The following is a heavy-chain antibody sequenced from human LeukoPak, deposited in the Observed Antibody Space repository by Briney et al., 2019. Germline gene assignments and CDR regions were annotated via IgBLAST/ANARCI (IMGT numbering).Heavy chain of an antibody. J-gene: IGHJ4*02. V-gene: IGHV3-23*01. CDR1: GFPFSTYA. D-gene: IGHD5-18*01. CDR3: GKTTVGYSSGQKPAWPADY. CDR2: ISDSGGST. Sequence: PGGFLRLSCAASGFPFSTYAMTWVRQAPGKGLEWVAGISDSGGSTKYADPVKGRFTISRDNSRNTVYLQINSLRAEDTAVYYCGKTTVGYSSGQKPAWPADYWGQGTLVTVSS.